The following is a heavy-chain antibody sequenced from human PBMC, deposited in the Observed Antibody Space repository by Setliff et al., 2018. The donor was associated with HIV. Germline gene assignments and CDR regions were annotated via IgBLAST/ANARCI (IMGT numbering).Heavy chain of an antibody. CDR2: IFSSGST. J-gene: IGHJ4*02. CDR3: ARHEGVLQEDGGFDS. V-gene: IGHV4-39*01. D-gene: IGHD2-2*01. Sequence: KPSETLSLTCTVSGGSISSGDYYWGWIRQPPGKGLQWIGHIFSSGSTYYNPSLKSRVAISVDTSKNQFSLRLTSVTAADTALYYCARHEGVLQEDGGFDSWGQGTPVTVSS. CDR1: GGSISSGDYY.